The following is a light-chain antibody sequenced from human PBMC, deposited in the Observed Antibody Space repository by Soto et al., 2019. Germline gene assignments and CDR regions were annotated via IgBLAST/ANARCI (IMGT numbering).Light chain of an antibody. CDR2: GAS. Sequence: EIVLTQSPGTLSLSPGESATLSCRASQSVDRNYLAWYQQRPGQAPTLLIYGASSRATGIPPRFSGSGSGTEFVLTISGLQAEDFAVYYCHQFASTPRTFGQGTKVETK. CDR3: HQFASTPRT. V-gene: IGKV3-20*01. J-gene: IGKJ1*01. CDR1: QSVDRNY.